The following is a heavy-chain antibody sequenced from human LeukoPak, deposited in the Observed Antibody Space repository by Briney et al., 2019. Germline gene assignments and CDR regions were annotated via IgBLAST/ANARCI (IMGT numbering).Heavy chain of an antibody. V-gene: IGHV1-24*01. J-gene: IGHJ4*02. D-gene: IGHD3-10*01. CDR3: ATLGHSYYYGSGSPDY. Sequence: ASVKVSCKASGYTFTSYGISWVRQAPGKGLEWMGGFDPEDGETIYAQKFQGRVTMTEDTSTDTAYMELSSLRSEDTAVYYCATLGHSYYYGSGSPDYWGQGTLVTVSS. CDR2: FDPEDGET. CDR1: GYTFTSYG.